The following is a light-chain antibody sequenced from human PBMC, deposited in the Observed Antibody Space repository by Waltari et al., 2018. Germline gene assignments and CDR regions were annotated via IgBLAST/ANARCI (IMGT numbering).Light chain of an antibody. Sequence: QLVLTQSPSASASLGASVKITCTLSSGHSSNVVAWHQQQREKGPRYLMKVNSDGSHSKGDGIPDRFSGSSSGAERYLTISSLQSDDEADYYCQTWGTGIWVFGGGTRLTVL. J-gene: IGLJ3*02. CDR2: VNSDGSH. CDR1: SGHSSNV. V-gene: IGLV4-69*01. CDR3: QTWGTGIWV.